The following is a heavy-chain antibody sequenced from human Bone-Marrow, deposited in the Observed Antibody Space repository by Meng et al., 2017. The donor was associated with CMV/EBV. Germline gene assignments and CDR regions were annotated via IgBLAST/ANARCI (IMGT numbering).Heavy chain of an antibody. D-gene: IGHD1-26*01. CDR3: ARAARRIVGP. J-gene: IGHJ4*02. Sequence: GESLKISCAASGFIFSDYYMSWIRQAPGKGLEWVSYISSSASTIYYADSVRGRFTISRDNAKNSLYLQMNSLRAEDTAVYYCARAARRIVGPWGQGTLVTVSS. CDR1: GFIFSDYY. V-gene: IGHV3-11*04. CDR2: ISSSASTI.